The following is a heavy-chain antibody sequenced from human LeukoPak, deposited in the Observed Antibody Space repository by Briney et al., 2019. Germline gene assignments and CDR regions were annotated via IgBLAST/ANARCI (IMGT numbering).Heavy chain of an antibody. CDR2: IKQDGSEK. CDR3: ARSLSVCGGGSCHPRCMDV. CDR1: GFTFSSYW. V-gene: IGHV3-7*01. J-gene: IGHJ6*04. D-gene: IGHD2-15*01. Sequence: GGSLRLSCAASGFTFSSYWMTWVRQAPGKGLEWVANIKQDGSEKYYVDSVKGRFTISRDNAKNSLYLQMNSLRAEDTAVYYCARSLSVCGGGSCHPRCMDVWGKGTTVSVSS.